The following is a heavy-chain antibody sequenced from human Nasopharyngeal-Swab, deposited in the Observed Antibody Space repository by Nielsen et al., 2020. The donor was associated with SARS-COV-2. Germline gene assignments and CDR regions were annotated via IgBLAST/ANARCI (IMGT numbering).Heavy chain of an antibody. CDR3: ARGRLSMVRGDAFDI. CDR1: GFTFSSYA. D-gene: IGHD3-10*01. J-gene: IGHJ3*02. Sequence: GESLKISCAASGFTFSSYAMHWVRQAPGKGLEWVAVISYDGSNKYYADSVKGRFTISRDNSKNTLYLQMNSLRAEDTAVYYCARGRLSMVRGDAFDIWGQGTMVTVSS. V-gene: IGHV3-30-3*01. CDR2: ISYDGSNK.